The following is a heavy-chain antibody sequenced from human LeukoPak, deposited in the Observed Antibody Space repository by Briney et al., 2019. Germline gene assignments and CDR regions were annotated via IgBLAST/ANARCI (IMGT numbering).Heavy chain of an antibody. V-gene: IGHV1-2*02. CDR2: MNVKTGAT. J-gene: IGHJ4*02. D-gene: IGHD1-26*01. CDR1: GYTFTGYY. CDR3: ARQSGTYWGHDY. Sequence: ASVKVSCKASGYTFTGYYMHWVRQAPGHGLEWLGWMNVKTGATSSAQRFPGRFTMTRDTSIGTASMEFSSLTSDDTAVYYCARQSGTYWGHDYWGQGTLVTISS.